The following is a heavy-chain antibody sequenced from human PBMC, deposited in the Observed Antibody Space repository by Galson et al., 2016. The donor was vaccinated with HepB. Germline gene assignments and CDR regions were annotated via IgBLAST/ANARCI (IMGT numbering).Heavy chain of an antibody. D-gene: IGHD2/OR15-2a*01. CDR1: GYTFTTSG. V-gene: IGHV1-18*01. CDR3: ARDVQYRFDS. Sequence: SVKVSCKASGYTFTTSGISWVRQPPGQGLEWMGWISTYSGNTKYAQKFQGGLTLTTDSSTTTAYMELRSLRFDDTALYYCARDVQYRFDSWGQGTLVTVSS. CDR2: ISTYSGNT. J-gene: IGHJ4*02.